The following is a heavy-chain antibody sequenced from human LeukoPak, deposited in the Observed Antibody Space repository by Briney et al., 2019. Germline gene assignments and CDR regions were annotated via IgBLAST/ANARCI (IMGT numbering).Heavy chain of an antibody. Sequence: PGGSLRLSCAASGFTFDDYAMHWVRQAPGKGLEWVSGISWNSGSICYADSVKGRFTISRDNAKNSLYLQMNSLRAEDTAVYYCATSTGSGRVAFDIWGQGTMVTVSS. D-gene: IGHD3-10*01. CDR2: ISWNSGSI. CDR3: ATSTGSGRVAFDI. CDR1: GFTFDDYA. V-gene: IGHV3-9*01. J-gene: IGHJ3*02.